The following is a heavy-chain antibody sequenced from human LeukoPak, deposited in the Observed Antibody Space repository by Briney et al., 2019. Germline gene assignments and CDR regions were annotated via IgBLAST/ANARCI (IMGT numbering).Heavy chain of an antibody. J-gene: IGHJ4*02. CDR3: ARGLPVRGGNIEGLIDY. CDR1: GHTFTGYY. Sequence: ASVKVSCKASGHTFTGYYMHWVRQAPGQGLEWMGWINPNSGGTNYAQKFQGRVTMTRDTSISTAYMELSRLRSDDTAVYYCARGLPVRGGNIEGLIDYWGQGTLVTVSS. V-gene: IGHV1-2*02. CDR2: INPNSGGT. D-gene: IGHD3-16*01.